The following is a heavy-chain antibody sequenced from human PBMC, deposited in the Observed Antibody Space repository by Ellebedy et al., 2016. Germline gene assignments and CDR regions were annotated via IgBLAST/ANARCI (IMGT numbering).Heavy chain of an antibody. J-gene: IGHJ6*03. CDR2: ISYDGSHK. Sequence: GGSLRLXXVASGFTFRRYDLHWVRQAPGKGLDWMAIISYDGSHKYYADSVKGRFTISRDNSKSTLYLQMNSLRAEDTAVYFCANFGYCSTTSCSDNYHYYFMDFWGKGTTVTVSS. CDR3: ANFGYCSTTSCSDNYHYYFMDF. CDR1: GFTFRRYD. D-gene: IGHD2-2*03. V-gene: IGHV3-30*18.